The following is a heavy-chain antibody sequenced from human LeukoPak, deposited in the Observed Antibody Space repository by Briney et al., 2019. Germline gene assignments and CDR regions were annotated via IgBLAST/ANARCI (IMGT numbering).Heavy chain of an antibody. D-gene: IGHD4-17*01. CDR2: MNPNNDDT. CDR3: ARLSSHYGDYKVDP. V-gene: IGHV1-8*01. J-gene: IGHJ5*02. CDR1: GYTFTNYD. Sequence: ASVKVSCKASGYTFTNYDINWVRQATGQGLQWLGWMNPNNDDTDYAPKFQDRVTLTWNTSINTAYMELSSLRSEDTAVYYCARLSSHYGDYKVDPWGQGTLVTVSS.